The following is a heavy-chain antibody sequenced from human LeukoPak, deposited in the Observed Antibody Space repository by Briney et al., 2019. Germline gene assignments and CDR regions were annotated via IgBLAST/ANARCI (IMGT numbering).Heavy chain of an antibody. CDR1: GGSTSSSSYY. J-gene: IGHJ4*02. V-gene: IGHV4-39*01. CDR2: IYYSGST. Sequence: SETLSLTCTVSGGSTSSSSYYWGWIRQPPGKGLEWIGSIYYSGSTYYNPSLKSRVTISVDTSKNQFSLKLSSVTAADTAVYYCARGDCSGGSCYLFDYWGQGALVTVSS. CDR3: ARGDCSGGSCYLFDY. D-gene: IGHD2-15*01.